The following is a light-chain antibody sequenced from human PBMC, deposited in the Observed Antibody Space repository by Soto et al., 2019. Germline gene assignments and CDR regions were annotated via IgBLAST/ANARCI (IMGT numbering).Light chain of an antibody. Sequence: DIVMTQSPLSLPVIPGEPAAISCRSSQSLLHSKGYNYLDWYLQNPGQSPQLLIYLGSNRASGVPDRLSGSGSGTDFTLEISRLEAEDVGVYYCMQALQTRAFGQGTKVDIK. CDR3: MQALQTRA. CDR2: LGS. J-gene: IGKJ1*01. CDR1: QSLLHSKGYNY. V-gene: IGKV2-28*01.